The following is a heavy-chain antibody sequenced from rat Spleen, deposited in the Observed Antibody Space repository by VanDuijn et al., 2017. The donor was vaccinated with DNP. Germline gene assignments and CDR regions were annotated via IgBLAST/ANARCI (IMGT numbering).Heavy chain of an antibody. J-gene: IGHJ2*01. V-gene: IGHV3-1*01. CDR1: GYSIITNY. D-gene: IGHD1-5*01. Sequence: EVQLQESGPGLVKPSQSLSLTCSVTGYSIITNYWGWIRKFPGNKMEYIGHISYSGTTNYNPSLKSRISITRDTSKNQFFLQLNSVTTEDTATYYCARWYNYFDYWGQGVMVTVSS. CDR3: ARWYNYFDY. CDR2: ISYSGTT.